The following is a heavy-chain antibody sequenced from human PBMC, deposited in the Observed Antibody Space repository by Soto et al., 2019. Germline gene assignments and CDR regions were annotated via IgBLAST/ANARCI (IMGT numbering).Heavy chain of an antibody. CDR3: ARESEDLTSNFDY. Sequence: GGSLRLSCAASGFTFTRFSMNWVRQAPGKGLEWVSSISSTTNYIYYGDSMKGRFTISRDNAKNSLYLEMNSLGAEDTAVYYCARESEDLTSNFDYWGQGTLVTVSS. CDR2: ISSTTNYI. CDR1: GFTFTRFS. V-gene: IGHV3-21*06. J-gene: IGHJ4*02.